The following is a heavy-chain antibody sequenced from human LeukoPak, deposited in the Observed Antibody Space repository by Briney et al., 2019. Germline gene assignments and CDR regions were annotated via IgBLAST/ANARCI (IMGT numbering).Heavy chain of an antibody. J-gene: IGHJ3*02. CDR3: ARELSDSSGYLDI. Sequence: SVKVSCKASGYTFTSYAISWVRQAPGQGLEWMGGIIPIFGTANYAQKFQGRVTITADESTSTAYMELSSLRSEDTAVYYCARELSDSSGYLDIWGQGTMVTVSS. D-gene: IGHD3-22*01. V-gene: IGHV1-69*13. CDR2: IIPIFGTA. CDR1: GYTFTSYA.